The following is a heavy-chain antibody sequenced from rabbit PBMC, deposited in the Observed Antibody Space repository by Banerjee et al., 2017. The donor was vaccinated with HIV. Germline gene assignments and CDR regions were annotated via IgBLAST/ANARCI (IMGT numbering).Heavy chain of an antibody. CDR1: GFSFSSSYW. CDR3: ARGGSRAYYFDL. CDR2: IYPDYGST. Sequence: QEQLVESGGGLVQPEGSLTLTCTASGFSFSSSYWIYWVRQAPGKGLEWIGYIYPDYGSTDYASWVNGRFTISKTSSTTVTLQMTSLTAADTATYFCARGGSRAYYFDLWGPGTLVTVS. V-gene: IGHV1S45*01. J-gene: IGHJ4*01. D-gene: IGHD4-2*01.